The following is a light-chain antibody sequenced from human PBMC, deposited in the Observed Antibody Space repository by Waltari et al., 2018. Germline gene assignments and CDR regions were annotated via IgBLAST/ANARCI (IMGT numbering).Light chain of an antibody. J-gene: IGLJ3*02. Sequence: QLVLTQSPSASASLGASVKLTCTLSSGHSSNIIAWLQQQPGKGPRYLMQVNSDGSPRKGGEIPARFSGSSSGAERYLTISSLQSEDEADYYCETGGHGTWVFGGGTKLTVL. V-gene: IGLV4-69*01. CDR3: ETGGHGTWV. CDR1: SGHSSNI. CDR2: VNSDGSP.